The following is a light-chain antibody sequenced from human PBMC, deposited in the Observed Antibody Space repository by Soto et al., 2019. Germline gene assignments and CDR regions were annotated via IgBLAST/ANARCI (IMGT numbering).Light chain of an antibody. J-gene: IGKJ1*01. V-gene: IGKV4-1*01. CDR3: QQYYSTPRT. CDR2: WAS. CDR1: QSVLYSSNNKNY. Sequence: DIVMTQSPDSLAVSLGESATINCKSSQSVLYSSNNKNYLAWYQQKPGQPPKLLIYWASTRESGVPDRFSGSGSGTEFTLTISSLQAEDVAVCYCQQYYSTPRTFGQGTKVEIK.